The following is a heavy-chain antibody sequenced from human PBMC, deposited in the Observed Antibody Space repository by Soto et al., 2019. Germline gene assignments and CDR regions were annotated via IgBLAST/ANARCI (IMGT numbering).Heavy chain of an antibody. CDR3: AKNSGYDPYYYYGMDV. CDR1: VFPFSSYA. D-gene: IGHD5-12*01. J-gene: IGHJ6*02. CDR2: ISGSGGST. V-gene: IGHV3-23*01. Sequence: GGSLRLSCAASVFPFSSYAMSWVRQAPGKGLEWVSAISGSGGSTYYADSVKGRFTISRDNSKNTLYLQMNSLRAEDTAVYYCAKNSGYDPYYYYGMDVWGQGTTVTVS.